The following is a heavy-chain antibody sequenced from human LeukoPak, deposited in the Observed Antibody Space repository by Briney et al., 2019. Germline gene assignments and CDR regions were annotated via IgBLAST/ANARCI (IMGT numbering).Heavy chain of an antibody. CDR2: ISAYNGNT. CDR1: GHTFTSYG. V-gene: IGHV1-18*01. J-gene: IGHJ4*02. Sequence: GASVKVSCKASGHTFTSYGISWVRQAPGQGLEWMGWISAYNGNTNYAQKLQGRVTMTTDTSTSIAYMELRSLRSDDTAVYYCARAPNDYGEDGWGQGTLVTVSS. CDR3: ARAPNDYGEDG. D-gene: IGHD4-17*01.